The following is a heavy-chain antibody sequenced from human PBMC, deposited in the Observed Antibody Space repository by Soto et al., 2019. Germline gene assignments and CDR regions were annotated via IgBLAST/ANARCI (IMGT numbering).Heavy chain of an antibody. D-gene: IGHD2-15*01. CDR2: INAGNGNT. CDR3: ASTVVASEHYYYYVMDV. V-gene: IGHV1-3*01. J-gene: IGHJ6*02. CDR1: GYTFTSYA. Sequence: QVQLVQSGAEVKKPGASVKVSCKASGYTFTSYAMHWVRQAPGQRLEWMGWINAGNGNTKYSQKFQCSVTITRDTSAGTAYMELSSLRSEDTAVYYCASTVVASEHYYYYVMDVWGQGTTVTVSS.